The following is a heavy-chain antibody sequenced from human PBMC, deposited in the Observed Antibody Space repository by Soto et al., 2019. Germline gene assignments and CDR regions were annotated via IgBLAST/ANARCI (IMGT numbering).Heavy chain of an antibody. Sequence: ASVKVSCKASGYTFTSYGISWVRQAPGQGLEWMGWISAYNGNTNYAQKLQGRVTMTTDTSTSTAYMELRSLRSDDTAVYYCARDPLPYSSSYWYFDLWGRGTLVTVSS. CDR3: ARDPLPYSSSYWYFDL. CDR1: GYTFTSYG. D-gene: IGHD6-6*01. J-gene: IGHJ2*01. CDR2: ISAYNGNT. V-gene: IGHV1-18*01.